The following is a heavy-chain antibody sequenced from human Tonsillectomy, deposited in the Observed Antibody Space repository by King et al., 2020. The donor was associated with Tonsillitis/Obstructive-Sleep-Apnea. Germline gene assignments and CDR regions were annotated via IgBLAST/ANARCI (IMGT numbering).Heavy chain of an antibody. D-gene: IGHD3-9*01. J-gene: IGHJ1*01. V-gene: IGHV2-5*02. CDR1: GISLTTSGVG. CDR2: IYWEDDK. Sequence: ITLKESGPTLVKPTQTLTLTCTVSGISLTTSGVGVGWIRQPPGKALEWLALIYWEDDKRYSPSLRSRLTITKDTSKNQVVLTMTNMDPVDTATYYCAHRVLRYFDWLPNAEYFQDWGQGTLVTVSS. CDR3: AHRVLRYFDWLPNAEYFQD.